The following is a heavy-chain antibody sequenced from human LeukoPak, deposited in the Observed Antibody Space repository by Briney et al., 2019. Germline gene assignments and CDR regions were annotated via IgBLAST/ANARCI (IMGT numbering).Heavy chain of an antibody. CDR1: GFTFSAYG. Sequence: GGSLRLSCAASGFTFSAYGMHWVRQAPGKGLEWVAIISYDGTNKYYADSVKGRFTISRDNSKNTLYLQMNSLRAEDTAVYYCAKEITRPNRAVAGLNYWGQGTLVTVSS. CDR2: ISYDGTNK. CDR3: AKEITRPNRAVAGLNY. D-gene: IGHD6-19*01. V-gene: IGHV3-30*18. J-gene: IGHJ4*02.